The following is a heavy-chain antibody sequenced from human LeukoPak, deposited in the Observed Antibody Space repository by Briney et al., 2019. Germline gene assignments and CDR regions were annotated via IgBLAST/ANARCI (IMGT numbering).Heavy chain of an antibody. J-gene: IGHJ4*02. CDR2: IDSDGSTT. D-gene: IGHD5-18*01. V-gene: IGHV3-74*01. Sequence: GGSLRLSCAPSRFTFSSYLMHWVRQAPGRGLVWVSRIDSDGSTTKYADSVKGRFTISRDNTKNTLYLQMNGLRAEDTAVYYCARVPPGDSYGNYWGQGTLVTVSS. CDR3: ARVPPGDSYGNY. CDR1: RFTFSSYL.